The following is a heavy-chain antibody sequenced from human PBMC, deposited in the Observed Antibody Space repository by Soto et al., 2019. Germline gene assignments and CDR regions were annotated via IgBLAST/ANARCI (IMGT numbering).Heavy chain of an antibody. CDR1: GYTFSRYG. Sequence: QVQLVESGGGVVQPGRSLRLSCAASGYTFSRYGMHWVRQAPGKGLDWVALIWYDGSKKDYAEYVKGRFTIARDDSKNTLFLQMDSLRVEDTAVYYCVRDPATVTSYFDYWGQGTLVTVSP. CDR2: IWYDGSKK. D-gene: IGHD2-2*01. J-gene: IGHJ4*02. CDR3: VRDPATVTSYFDY. V-gene: IGHV3-33*01.